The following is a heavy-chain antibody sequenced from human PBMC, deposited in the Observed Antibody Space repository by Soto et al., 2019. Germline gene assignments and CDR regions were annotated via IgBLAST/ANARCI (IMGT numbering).Heavy chain of an antibody. CDR3: AHISNERYDVWSARKGGDAFDI. J-gene: IGHJ3*02. CDR2: IYWDDDK. D-gene: IGHD3-3*01. V-gene: IGHV2-5*02. CDR1: GFSLSTSGVG. Sequence: QITLKESGPTLVKPTQTLTLTCTFSGFSLSTSGVGVGWIRQPPGKALEWLALIYWDDDKRYSPSLKSRLTISKDTSKNQVVLTMTNMDPVDTATYYCAHISNERYDVWSARKGGDAFDIWGQGTMVTVSS.